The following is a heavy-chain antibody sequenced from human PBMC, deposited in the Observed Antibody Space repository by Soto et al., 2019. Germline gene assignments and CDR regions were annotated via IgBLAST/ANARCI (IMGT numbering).Heavy chain of an antibody. CDR2: ISSSSSTI. CDR1: GFTFSSYS. V-gene: IGHV3-48*02. CDR3: ARDYFWSGYRALVAYYYGMDV. D-gene: IGHD3-3*01. Sequence: EVQLVESGGGLVQPGGSQRLSCAASGFTFSSYSMNWVRQAPGKGLEWVSYISSSSSTIYYADSVKGRFTISRDNAKNSLYLQMNSLRDEDTAVYYCARDYFWSGYRALVAYYYGMDVWGQGTTVTVSS. J-gene: IGHJ6*02.